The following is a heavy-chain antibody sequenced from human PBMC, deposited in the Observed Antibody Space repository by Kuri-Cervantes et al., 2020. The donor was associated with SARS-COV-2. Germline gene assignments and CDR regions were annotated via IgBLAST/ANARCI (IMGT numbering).Heavy chain of an antibody. CDR1: GYSISSGYY. CDR3: ARRSPRSSYYYYYMDV. J-gene: IGHJ6*03. Sequence: SETLSLTCAVSGYSISSGYYWGWIRQPPGKGLEWIGSIYHSGSTYYNPSLKSRVTISVDTSKNQFSLKLSSVTAADTAVYYCARRSPRSSYYYYYMDVWGKGTTVTVSS. CDR2: IYHSGST. V-gene: IGHV4-38-2*01. D-gene: IGHD6-6*01.